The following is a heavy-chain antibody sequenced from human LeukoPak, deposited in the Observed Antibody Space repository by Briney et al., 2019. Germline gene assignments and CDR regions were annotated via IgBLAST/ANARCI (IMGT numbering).Heavy chain of an antibody. Sequence: PGGSLRLSCAASGFTFSSYAMSWVRQAPGRGLEWVSAITDTGGGTYYADSVKGRFTISRDNSKNTLYLQMNSLRAEDTAVYYCAKDSRIVPAGTEFDYWGQGTLVTVSS. J-gene: IGHJ4*02. CDR2: ITDTGGGT. V-gene: IGHV3-23*01. D-gene: IGHD2-2*01. CDR3: AKDSRIVPAGTEFDY. CDR1: GFTFSSYA.